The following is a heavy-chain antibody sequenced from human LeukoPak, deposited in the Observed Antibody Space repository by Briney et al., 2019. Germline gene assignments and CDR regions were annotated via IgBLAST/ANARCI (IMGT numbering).Heavy chain of an antibody. V-gene: IGHV4-59*01. CDR2: IYYSGST. D-gene: IGHD3-3*01. CDR1: GGSISSYY. Sequence: SETLSLTCTVSGGSISSYYWSWIRQPPGKGLEWIGYIYYSGSTNYNPSLKSRVTISVDTSKNQFSLKLSSVTAADTAVYYCARARGLRFLEWLLYDYWGHGTLVTVPS. J-gene: IGHJ4*01. CDR3: ARARGLRFLEWLLYDY.